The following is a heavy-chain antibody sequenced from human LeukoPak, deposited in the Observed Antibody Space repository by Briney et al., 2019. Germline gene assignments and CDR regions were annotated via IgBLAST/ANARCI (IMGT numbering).Heavy chain of an antibody. Sequence: GGSLKLWCAASVLTLSGYWIHGVPQAQGKRLVWVSGINSDGSTTTYAASGTGRFTISRDSAKNTLYRQMNSLRAEDTAVYYCVRGQGYRYGAYWGQGTRVTVSS. D-gene: IGHD5-18*01. CDR1: VLTLSGYW. CDR2: INSDGSTT. V-gene: IGHV3-74*01. J-gene: IGHJ4*02. CDR3: VRGQGYRYGAY.